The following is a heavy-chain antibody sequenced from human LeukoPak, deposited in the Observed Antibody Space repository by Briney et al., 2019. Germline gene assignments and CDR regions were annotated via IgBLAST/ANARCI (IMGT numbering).Heavy chain of an antibody. V-gene: IGHV1-24*01. Sequence: ASVKVSCKVSGYTLTQLSVHWVRQAPGKGLEWMGGFDVEDGEIIYAQKFQGRVTMTEDTSTDTAYMELSSLRSEDTAVYYCASEHGSSGWGWGQGTLVTVSS. D-gene: IGHD6-19*01. CDR3: ASEHGSSGWG. CDR2: FDVEDGEI. J-gene: IGHJ4*02. CDR1: GYTLTQLS.